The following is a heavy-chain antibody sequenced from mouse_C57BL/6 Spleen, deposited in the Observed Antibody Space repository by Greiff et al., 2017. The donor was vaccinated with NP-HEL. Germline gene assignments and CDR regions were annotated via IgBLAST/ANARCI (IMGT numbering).Heavy chain of an antibody. D-gene: IGHD2-5*01. CDR2: IDPSDSET. CDR3: ARPYYSNSDYFDY. V-gene: IGHV1-52*01. Sequence: QVQLQQPGAELVRPGSSVKLSCKASGYTFTSYWMHWVKQRPIQGLEWIGNIDPSDSETHYNQKFKDKATLTVDKSSSTAYMQLSSLTSEDSAVYYCARPYYSNSDYFDYWGQGTTLTVSS. J-gene: IGHJ2*01. CDR1: GYTFTSYW.